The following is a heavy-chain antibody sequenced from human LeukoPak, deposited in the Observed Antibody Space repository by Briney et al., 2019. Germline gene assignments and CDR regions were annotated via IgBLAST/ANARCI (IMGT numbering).Heavy chain of an antibody. CDR1: DYSVTNHYY. CDR3: VRDRCGTSTCCHQG. Sequence: PSETLSLTCAVSDYSVTNHYYWGWIRQPPGKGLEWIGSIYHSGSTYYNPSLQSQLTISVDTSKNQFSLNLRSVTAADTAMYYCVRDRCGTSTCCHQGWGLGTLVTVSS. V-gene: IGHV4-38-2*02. CDR2: IYHSGST. J-gene: IGHJ4*02. D-gene: IGHD2-2*01.